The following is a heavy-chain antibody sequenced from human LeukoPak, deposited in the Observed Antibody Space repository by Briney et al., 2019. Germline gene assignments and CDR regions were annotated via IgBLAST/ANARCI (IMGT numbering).Heavy chain of an antibody. Sequence: PSQTLSLTCTVSGGSISSGSYYWSWIRQPAGKGLEWIGRIYTSGSTNYNPSLKSRVTISVDTSKNQFSLKLSSVTAADTAVYYCAREFYDYVWGSYLDYFDYWGQGTLVTVSS. V-gene: IGHV4-61*02. CDR1: GGSISSGSYY. CDR3: AREFYDYVWGSYLDYFDY. J-gene: IGHJ4*02. CDR2: IYTSGST. D-gene: IGHD3-16*01.